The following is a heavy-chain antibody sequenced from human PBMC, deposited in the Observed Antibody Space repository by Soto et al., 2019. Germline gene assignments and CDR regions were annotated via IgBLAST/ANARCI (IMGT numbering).Heavy chain of an antibody. CDR2: IYYSGST. CDR1: GGSITSGGYY. D-gene: IGHD3-10*01. J-gene: IGHJ5*01. CDR3: EVVRGVMVFAS. V-gene: IGHV4-31*03. Sequence: QLQLQESGPGLVKPSQTLSLTCTVSGGSITSGGYYWSWIRQHPGKGLEWIGNIYYSGSTNYNPSLKSRDNKSVDTSNNQFHQKLRSGTAPATAFYYCEVVRGVMVFASRGQGTLLNVSS.